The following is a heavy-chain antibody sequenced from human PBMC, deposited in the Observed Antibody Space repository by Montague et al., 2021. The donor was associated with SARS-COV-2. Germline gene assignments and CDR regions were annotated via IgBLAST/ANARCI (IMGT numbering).Heavy chain of an antibody. Sequence: SETLSLTCSVSNGSVTSSTWWSWVRQAPGKGLESIGEISHLGGTNYNPSLKSRLTMSLDKSGNHFSLKLTSVSAADTAVYYCARGHSILTGYDYWGQGTLVTVSS. D-gene: IGHD3-9*01. CDR3: ARGHSILTGYDY. CDR2: ISHLGGT. J-gene: IGHJ4*02. CDR1: NGSVTSSTW. V-gene: IGHV4-4*02.